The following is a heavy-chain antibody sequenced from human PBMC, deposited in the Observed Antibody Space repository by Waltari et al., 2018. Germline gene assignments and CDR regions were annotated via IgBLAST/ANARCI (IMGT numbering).Heavy chain of an antibody. CDR1: GFGFSNYW. V-gene: IGHV3-74*03. D-gene: IGHD3-16*01. Sequence: EVQLVESGGGLVQPGGSLRLSCAASGFGFSNYWMDWVRQVPGKGLGGGACTNKDGGGTAYADSVGGRLTISRDNAKSTLHLQMTSLTAEDTAVYYCVREEDLDGGCVFDYWGRGTLVTVSS. CDR3: VREEDLDGGCVFDY. CDR2: TNKDGGGT. J-gene: IGHJ4*02.